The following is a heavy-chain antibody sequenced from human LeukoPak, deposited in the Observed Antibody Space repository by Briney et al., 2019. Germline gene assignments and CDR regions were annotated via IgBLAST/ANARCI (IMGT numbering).Heavy chain of an antibody. D-gene: IGHD5-24*01. J-gene: IGHJ4*02. V-gene: IGHV3-7*01. CDR3: ARERDGRFFDY. CDR1: GLIFRNYW. CDR2: INQEGSEK. Sequence: GRSLRLSCEVSGLIFRNYWMSWVRQAPGKGLGGVANINQEGSEKYFEDSVKGRFTISRDNAKNSLHLQMNTLRAEDTAVYYCARERDGRFFDYWGQGTLVTVSS.